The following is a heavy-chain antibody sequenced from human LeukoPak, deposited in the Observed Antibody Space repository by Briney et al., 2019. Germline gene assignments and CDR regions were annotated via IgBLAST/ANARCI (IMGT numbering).Heavy chain of an antibody. J-gene: IGHJ4*02. Sequence: PSETLSLTCTVSGGSISSSSYYWGWIRQPPGKGLEWIGSIYYSGSTYYNPSLKSRVTISVDTSKNQFSLKLSSVTAADTAVYYCASRGTYDFWSDYSDYCGQGTLVTVSS. D-gene: IGHD3-3*01. CDR2: IYYSGST. V-gene: IGHV4-39*01. CDR3: ASRGTYDFWSDYSDY. CDR1: GGSISSSSYY.